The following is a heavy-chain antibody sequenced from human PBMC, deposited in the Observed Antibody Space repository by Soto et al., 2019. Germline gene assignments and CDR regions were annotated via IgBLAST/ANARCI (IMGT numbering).Heavy chain of an antibody. J-gene: IGHJ4*02. CDR3: AREQHLGLSPHFDY. CDR1: GYTFTSYY. D-gene: IGHD6-13*01. CDR2: INPSGGST. Sequence: QVQLVQSGAEVKKPGASVKVSCKASGYTFTSYYMHWVRQAPGQGLEWMGIINPSGGSTSYAQKCXAXVXXPTDTSTSTLYMELSSLRSADPAVYYCAREQHLGLSPHFDYWGQATQVTVSS. V-gene: IGHV1-46*03.